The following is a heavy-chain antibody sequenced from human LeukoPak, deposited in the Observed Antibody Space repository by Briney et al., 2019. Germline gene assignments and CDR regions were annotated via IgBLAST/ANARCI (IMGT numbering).Heavy chain of an antibody. CDR1: GGSISSGSYY. CDR3: ARAIHTAMVPSYYYYYYMDV. D-gene: IGHD5-18*01. CDR2: IYTSGST. J-gene: IGHJ6*03. V-gene: IGHV4-61*02. Sequence: SQTLSLTCTVSGGSISSGSYYWSWIRQPAGKGLEWIGRIYTSGSTNYNPSLKSRVTISVDTSKNQFSLKLSSVTAADTAVYYCARAIHTAMVPSYYYYYYMDVWGKGTTVTVSS.